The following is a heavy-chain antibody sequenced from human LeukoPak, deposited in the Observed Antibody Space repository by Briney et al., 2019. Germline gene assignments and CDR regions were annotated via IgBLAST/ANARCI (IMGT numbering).Heavy chain of an antibody. J-gene: IGHJ5*02. Sequence: SQTLSLTCALSGDIVSSNSAAWHWIRQSPSRGLEWLVRAYYRSNVYNDYAVSVKSRITINPDTSKNQFSLQLNSVTPEDTAVYYCARGRRDIVVVPAAIFGNWFDPWGQGTLVTVSS. V-gene: IGHV6-1*01. CDR2: AYYRSNVYN. D-gene: IGHD2-2*02. CDR1: GDIVSSNSAA. CDR3: ARGRRDIVVVPAAIFGNWFDP.